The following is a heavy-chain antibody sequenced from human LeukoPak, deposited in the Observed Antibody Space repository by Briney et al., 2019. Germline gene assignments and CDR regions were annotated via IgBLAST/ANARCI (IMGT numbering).Heavy chain of an antibody. J-gene: IGHJ4*02. V-gene: IGHV7-4-1*02. CDR2: INTNTGNP. Sequence: ASVKVSCKASGYTFTSYAMNWVRQAPGQGLEWMGWINTNTGNPTYAQGFTGRFVFSLDTSVSTAYLQISSLKAEDTAVYYCARGVAFSVVPAACDYWGQGTLVTVSS. CDR3: ARGVAFSVVPAACDY. CDR1: GYTFTSYA. D-gene: IGHD2-2*01.